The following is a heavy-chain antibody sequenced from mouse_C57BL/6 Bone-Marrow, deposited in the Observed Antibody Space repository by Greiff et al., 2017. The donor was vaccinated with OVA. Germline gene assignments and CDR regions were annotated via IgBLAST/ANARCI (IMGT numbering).Heavy chain of an antibody. CDR1: GYTFTDYN. CDR3: ALITTVVDDAY. CDR2: INPNNGGT. V-gene: IGHV1-18*01. D-gene: IGHD1-1*01. Sequence: VQLQQSGPELVKPGASVKIPCKASGYTFTDYNMDWVKQSHGKSLEWIGDINPNNGGTIYNQKFKGKATLTVDKSSSTAYMELRSLTSEDTAVYYCALITTVVDDAYWGQGTLVTVSA. J-gene: IGHJ3*01.